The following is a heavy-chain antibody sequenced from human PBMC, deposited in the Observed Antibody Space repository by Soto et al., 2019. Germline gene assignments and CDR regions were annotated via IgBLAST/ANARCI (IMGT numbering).Heavy chain of an antibody. CDR2: IIPIFGTA. D-gene: IGHD6-19*01. CDR1: GGTFSSYA. CDR3: ARDRVSAGSGGFDP. V-gene: IGHV1-69*13. J-gene: IGHJ5*02. Sequence: GASVKVSCKASGGTFSSYAISWVRQAPGQGLEWMGGIIPIFGTANYAQKFQGRVTITADESTSTAYMELSSLRSEDTAVYYCARDRVSAGSGGFDPWGQGTLVTVSS.